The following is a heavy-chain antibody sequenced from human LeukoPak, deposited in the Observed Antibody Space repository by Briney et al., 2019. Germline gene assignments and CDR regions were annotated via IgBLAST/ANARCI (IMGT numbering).Heavy chain of an antibody. CDR2: INPNSGGT. CDR3: ATSGLGSKLYYYGMDV. Sequence: GASVKVSCKASGYTFTGYYIHWVRQAPGQGLEWMGWINPNSGGTNYAQKFRGRVTMTRDTSISTAYMELSRLRSDDTAVYYCATSGLGSKLYYYGMDVWGQGTTVTVSS. J-gene: IGHJ6*02. CDR1: GYTFTGYY. V-gene: IGHV1-2*02. D-gene: IGHD4/OR15-4a*01.